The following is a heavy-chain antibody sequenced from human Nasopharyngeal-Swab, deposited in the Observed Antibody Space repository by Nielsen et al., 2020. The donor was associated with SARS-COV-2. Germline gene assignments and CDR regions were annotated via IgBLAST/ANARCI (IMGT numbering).Heavy chain of an antibody. V-gene: IGHV1-69*13. D-gene: IGHD6-19*01. J-gene: IGHJ1*01. CDR3: ARGGGEHSSGWIRNFQH. CDR2: IIPIFGTA. Sequence: SVKVSCKAPGGTFSSYAISWVRQAPGQGLEWMGGIIPIFGTANYAQKFQGRVTITADESTSTAYMELSSLRSEDTAVYYCARGGGEHSSGWIRNFQHWGQGTLVTVSS. CDR1: GGTFSSYA.